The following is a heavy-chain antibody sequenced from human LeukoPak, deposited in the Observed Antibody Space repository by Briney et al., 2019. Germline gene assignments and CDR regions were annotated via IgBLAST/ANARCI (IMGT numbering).Heavy chain of an antibody. CDR2: IGPGGDI. J-gene: IGHJ4*02. CDR3: ARRFDS. V-gene: IGHV3-48*01. CDR1: GFSFTAYS. Sequence: PGGSLRLSCAASGFSFTAYSMNWVRQAPGRGLEWISYIGPGGDIYYADSVTGRFTVSRDIAKNSLYLQMNGLRVEDTAVYYCARRFDSWGQGTLVTVPS.